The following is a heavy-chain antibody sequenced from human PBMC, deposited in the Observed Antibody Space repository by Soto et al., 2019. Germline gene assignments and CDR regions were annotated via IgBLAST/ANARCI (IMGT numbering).Heavy chain of an antibody. J-gene: IGHJ6*02. CDR1: GFTFSSYA. V-gene: IGHV3-64D*08. D-gene: IGHD3-3*01. CDR3: VKESVTYYDFWSGYSDADNGMDV. Sequence: PGGSLRLSCSASGFTFSSYAMHWVRQAPGKGLEYVSAISSNGGSTYYADSVKGRFTISRDNSKNTLYLQMSSLRAEDTAVYYCVKESVTYYDFWSGYSDADNGMDVWGQGTTVTVSS. CDR2: ISSNGGST.